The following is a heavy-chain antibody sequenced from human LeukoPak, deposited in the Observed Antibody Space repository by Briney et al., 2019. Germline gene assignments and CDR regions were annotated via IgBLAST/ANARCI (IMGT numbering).Heavy chain of an antibody. CDR3: ARGIAAAGTNWFDP. J-gene: IGHJ5*02. Sequence: GASVKVSCKASGYTFTGYYMHWVGQAPGQGLEWMGWINPNSGGTNYAQKFQGRVTMTRDTSISTAYMELSRLRSDDTAVYYCARGIAAAGTNWFDPWGQGTLVTVSS. CDR1: GYTFTGYY. CDR2: INPNSGGT. D-gene: IGHD6-13*01. V-gene: IGHV1-2*02.